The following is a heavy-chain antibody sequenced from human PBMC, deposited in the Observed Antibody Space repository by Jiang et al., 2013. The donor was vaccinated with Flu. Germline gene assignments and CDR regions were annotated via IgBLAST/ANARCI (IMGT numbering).Heavy chain of an antibody. J-gene: IGHJ6*02. CDR2: IYYTGTT. CDR3: ARVELQLAGNYHYGLDV. V-gene: IGHV4-61*01. Sequence: PGLVKPSETLSLTCTVSGGSVRSGSYYWSWIRQPPGKGLEWIGYIYYTGTTNYNPSLNSRVTMSVDTSKNQFSLRLSTVTAADAAVYYCARVELQLAGNYHYGLDVWGQGTAVTVSS. CDR1: GGSVRSGSYY. D-gene: IGHD6-13*01.